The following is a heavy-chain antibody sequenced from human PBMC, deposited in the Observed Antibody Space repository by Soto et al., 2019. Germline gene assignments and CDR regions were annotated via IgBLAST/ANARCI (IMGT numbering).Heavy chain of an antibody. CDR1: GGSISSYY. D-gene: IGHD3-10*01. CDR3: ARDRYYGSGSYFDD. J-gene: IGHJ4*01. Sequence: PSETLSLTCTVSGGSISSYYWSWIRQPPGKGLEWIGYIYYSGSTNYNPSLKSRVTISIDTSKNQFSLKLSSVTAADTAVYYCARDRYYGSGSYFDDWGHGTLVTVSS. CDR2: IYYSGST. V-gene: IGHV4-59*01.